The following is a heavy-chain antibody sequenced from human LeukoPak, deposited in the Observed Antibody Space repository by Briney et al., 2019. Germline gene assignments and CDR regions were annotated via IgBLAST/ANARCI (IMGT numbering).Heavy chain of an antibody. V-gene: IGHV4-59*01. J-gene: IGHJ4*02. Sequence: SETLSLTCTVSGGSISSYYWSWIRQPPGKGLEWIGYIYYSGSTNYNPPLKSRVTISVDTSKNQFSLKLSSVTAADTAVYYCARGHITMIVGLDYWGQGTLVTVSS. CDR1: GGSISSYY. CDR3: ARGHITMIVGLDY. D-gene: IGHD3-22*01. CDR2: IYYSGST.